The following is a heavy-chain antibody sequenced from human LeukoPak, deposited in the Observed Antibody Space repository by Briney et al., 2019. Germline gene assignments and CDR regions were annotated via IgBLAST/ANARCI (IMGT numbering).Heavy chain of an antibody. CDR2: VDPEDGET. CDR3: ATSGGVHDY. V-gene: IGHV1-69-2*01. Sequence: ASVKVSCKASGGTFSCYAISWVRQAPGKGLEWMGCVDPEDGETIYAEKFQGRVTITADTSTDTAYMELSSLRSEDTAVYYCATSGGVHDYWGQGTLVTVSS. CDR1: GGTFSCYA. J-gene: IGHJ4*02. D-gene: IGHD3-16*01.